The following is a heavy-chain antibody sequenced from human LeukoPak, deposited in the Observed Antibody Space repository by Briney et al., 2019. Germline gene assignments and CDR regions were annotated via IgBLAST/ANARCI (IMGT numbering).Heavy chain of an antibody. CDR1: GFTFSSYA. CDR3: AKDNPDYDFWSGYYGPRNGFDY. V-gene: IGHV3-23*01. J-gene: IGHJ4*02. Sequence: GGSLRLSCAASGFTFSSYAMSWVRQAPGKGLEWVSAISGSSGSTYYADSVKGRFTISRDNSKNTLYLQMNSLRAEDTAVYYCAKDNPDYDFWSGYYGPRNGFDYWGQGTLVTVSS. D-gene: IGHD3-3*01. CDR2: ISGSSGST.